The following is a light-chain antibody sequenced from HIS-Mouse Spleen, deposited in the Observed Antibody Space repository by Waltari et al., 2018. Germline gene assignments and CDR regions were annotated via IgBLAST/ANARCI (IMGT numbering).Light chain of an antibody. CDR1: SSDVGSYNL. CDR2: EGS. Sequence: QSALTQPASVSGSPGQSITISCTGTSSDVGSYNLVCWYQQHPGKAPKLMIYEGSKRPSGVSKRFSGSKSGNTASLTISGLQAEDEADYYCCSYAGSSTYWVFGGGTKLTVL. J-gene: IGLJ3*02. V-gene: IGLV2-23*01. CDR3: CSYAGSSTYWV.